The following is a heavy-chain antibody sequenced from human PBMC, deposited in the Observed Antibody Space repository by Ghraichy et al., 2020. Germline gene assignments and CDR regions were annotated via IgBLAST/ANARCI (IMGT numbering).Heavy chain of an antibody. CDR1: GYFISSGYY. J-gene: IGHJ3*02. Sequence: SETLSLTCAVSGYFISSGYYWAWLRQPPGKGLEWIGEMYHSVYTYYHPSLQSRVTFSEDMSKNQFSLRLTAVTAADTAVYFCGLMWSDGSNYRAFDIWGQGTMVTVSS. D-gene: IGHD1-26*01. V-gene: IGHV4-38-2*01. CDR3: GLMWSDGSNYRAFDI. CDR2: MYHSVYT.